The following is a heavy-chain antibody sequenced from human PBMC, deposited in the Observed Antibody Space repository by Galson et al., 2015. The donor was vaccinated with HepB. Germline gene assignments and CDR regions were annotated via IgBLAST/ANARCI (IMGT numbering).Heavy chain of an antibody. J-gene: IGHJ4*02. Sequence: SLRLSCAASGFTFSNFSMNWVRQAPGKGLEWVSSITGGSSYIYYADSVKGRFTISRDNAKNSLYLQMNSLRAEDTAVYYCASGTSPTHDYWGQGTLVTVSS. CDR2: ITGGSSYI. CDR1: GFTFSNFS. CDR3: ASGTSPTHDY. V-gene: IGHV3-21*01.